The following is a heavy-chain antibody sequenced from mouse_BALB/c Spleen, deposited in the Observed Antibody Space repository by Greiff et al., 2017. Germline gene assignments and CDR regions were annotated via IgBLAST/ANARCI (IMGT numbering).Heavy chain of an antibody. CDR2: INPGSGGT. D-gene: IGHD2-14*01. J-gene: IGHJ3*01. Sequence: VKLMESGAELVRPGTSVKVSCKASGYAFTNYLIEWVKQRPGQGLEWIGVINPGSGGTNYNEKFKGKATLTADKSSSTAYMPLSSLTSDDSAVYFCATLYDGFAYWGQGTLVTVSA. V-gene: IGHV1-54*01. CDR1: GYAFTNYL. CDR3: ATLYDGFAY.